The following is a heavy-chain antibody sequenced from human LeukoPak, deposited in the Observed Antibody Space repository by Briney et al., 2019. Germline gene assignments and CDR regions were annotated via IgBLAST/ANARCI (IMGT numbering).Heavy chain of an antibody. D-gene: IGHD5-18*01. CDR2: IQYAGSDK. J-gene: IGHJ4*02. CDR1: GFTFNSYG. V-gene: IGHV3-30*02. Sequence: PGGSLRLSCAASGFTFNSYGMHWVRQAPGKGLEWVAFIQYAGSDKYYADSVKGRFTISRDNSKNTLYLQMNSLRAEDTAVYYCARGRKYTSGYRVTELGSGYSDYWGQGTLVTVSS. CDR3: ARGRKYTSGYRVTELGSGYSDY.